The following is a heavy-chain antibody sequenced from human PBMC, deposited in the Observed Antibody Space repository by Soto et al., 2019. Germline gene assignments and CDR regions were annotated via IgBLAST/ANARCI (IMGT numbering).Heavy chain of an antibody. CDR1: GFRFSGFA. D-gene: IGHD5-12*01. V-gene: IGHV3-30*04. Sequence: QVQLVESGGGVVQPGASLRLSCVASGFRFSGFAMHWVRQAPGKGLEWVAVISFDGSEKFYVDSVKGRFSISRDDFHSTVFLQMDSLRPQDTGLYYCARDLGGYVHLWDKSNYWGQGPLLNVSS. CDR3: ARDLGGYVHLWDKSNY. J-gene: IGHJ4*02. CDR2: ISFDGSEK.